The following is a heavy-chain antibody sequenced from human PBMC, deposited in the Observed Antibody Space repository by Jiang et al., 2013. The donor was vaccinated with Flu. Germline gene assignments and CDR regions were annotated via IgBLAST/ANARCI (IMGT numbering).Heavy chain of an antibody. J-gene: IGHJ4*02. Sequence: KSRVTISVDTSKNQXSLKLSSVTAADTAVYYCARAGYYDSSGYYPIDYWGQGTLVTVSS. D-gene: IGHD3-22*01. CDR3: ARAGYYDSSGYYPIDY. V-gene: IGHV4-59*01.